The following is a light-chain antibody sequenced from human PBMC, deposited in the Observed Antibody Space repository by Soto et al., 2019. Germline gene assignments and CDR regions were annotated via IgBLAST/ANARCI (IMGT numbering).Light chain of an antibody. CDR1: QTVSGSY. V-gene: IGKV3-20*01. Sequence: VLTQSPGTLSLSPGERATLSCRASQTVSGSYVAWYQQKPGQTPRLLIYGASSRATGIPDRFSGSGSGTDFTLTISRLQPEDFAVYHCQQYGDSPLTFGRGTKGDIK. CDR2: GAS. CDR3: QQYGDSPLT. J-gene: IGKJ4*01.